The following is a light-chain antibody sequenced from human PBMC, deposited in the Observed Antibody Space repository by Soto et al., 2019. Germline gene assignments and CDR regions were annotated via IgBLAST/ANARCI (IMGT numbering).Light chain of an antibody. Sequence: EIEITQSPATLSLAPGERVTLPCRASESVSTNLAWYQQKAGQAPRLLIYGASTRATGIPARFSGSGSGTEFTLTISXLQSEEFAVYYCQQYSIWRTFGQGTKVDIK. CDR2: GAS. V-gene: IGKV3-15*01. J-gene: IGKJ1*01. CDR1: ESVSTN. CDR3: QQYSIWRT.